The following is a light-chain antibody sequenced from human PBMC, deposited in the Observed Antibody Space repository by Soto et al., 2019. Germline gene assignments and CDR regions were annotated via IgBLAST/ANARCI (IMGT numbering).Light chain of an antibody. CDR2: DAS. Sequence: DIQMTQSPSTLSASVGDRVTITCRASQGIVRWLAWYQQKPGKAPKLLIYDASSLESGVPSRFSGSGAGTEFTLTISSLQPDDLATYYCQQYNSYSWTFGQGTKVDIK. CDR1: QGIVRW. V-gene: IGKV1-5*01. CDR3: QQYNSYSWT. J-gene: IGKJ1*01.